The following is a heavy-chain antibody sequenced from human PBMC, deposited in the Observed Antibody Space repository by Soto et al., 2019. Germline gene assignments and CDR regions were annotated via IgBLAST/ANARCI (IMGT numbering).Heavy chain of an antibody. CDR2: ISYDGSNK. D-gene: IGHD3-22*01. CDR1: GFTFSSYG. Sequence: QVQLVESGGGVVQPGRSLRLSCAASGFTFSSYGMHWVRLAPGKGLEWVAVISYDGSNKYYADSVKGRFTISRDNSKNTLYLQMNSLRAEDTAVYYCAKERYYDSSGHPFDYWGQGTLVTVSS. V-gene: IGHV3-30*18. CDR3: AKERYYDSSGHPFDY. J-gene: IGHJ4*02.